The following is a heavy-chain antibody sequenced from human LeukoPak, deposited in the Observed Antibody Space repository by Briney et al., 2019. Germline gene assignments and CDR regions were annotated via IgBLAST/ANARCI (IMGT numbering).Heavy chain of an antibody. CDR2: IRYDGSNK. J-gene: IGHJ4*02. CDR1: GFTFSSYG. Sequence: GGSLRLSCAASGFTFSSYGMHWVRQAPGKGLEWVAFIRYDGSNKYYADSVKGRFTISRDNSKNTLYLQMNSLRAEDTAVYYCAKLALTKQVIAHDYWGQGTLVTVSS. V-gene: IGHV3-30*02. D-gene: IGHD2-21*01. CDR3: AKLALTKQVIAHDY.